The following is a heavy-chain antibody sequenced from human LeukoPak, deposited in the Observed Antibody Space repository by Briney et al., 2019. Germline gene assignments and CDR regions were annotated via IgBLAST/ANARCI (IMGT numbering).Heavy chain of an antibody. D-gene: IGHD6-13*01. V-gene: IGHV3-48*02. CDR3: ARVWGLAVAGGEIEY. Sequence: PGGSLRLSCAASGFTFSSYSMNWVRLAPGKGLEWVSYISSSGTTIYYADSVKGRFTISRDNAKNSLYLQTNSLRDEDTAVYYCARVWGLAVAGGEIEYWGQGTLVTVSS. J-gene: IGHJ4*02. CDR2: ISSSGTTI. CDR1: GFTFSSYS.